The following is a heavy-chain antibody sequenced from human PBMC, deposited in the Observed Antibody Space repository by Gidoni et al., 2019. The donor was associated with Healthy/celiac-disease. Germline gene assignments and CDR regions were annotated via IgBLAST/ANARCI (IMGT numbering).Heavy chain of an antibody. CDR2: ISSNGGST. Sequence: EVQLVESGGGLVQPGGSLRLSCSASGFTFSSYAMHWVRQAPGKGLEYVSAISSNGGSTYYADSVKGRFTISRDNSKNTRYLQMSSLRAEDTAVYYCSKAHMIVVVINAFDIWGQGTMVTVSS. D-gene: IGHD3-22*01. CDR3: SKAHMIVVVINAFDI. CDR1: GFTFSSYA. J-gene: IGHJ3*02. V-gene: IGHV3-64D*06.